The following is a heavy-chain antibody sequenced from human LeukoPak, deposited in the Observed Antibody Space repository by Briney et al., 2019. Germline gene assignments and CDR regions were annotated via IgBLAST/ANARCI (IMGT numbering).Heavy chain of an antibody. J-gene: IGHJ4*02. V-gene: IGHV3-23*01. CDR3: AKPHTPYCSGGTCYLFDF. Sequence: PGGSLRLSCAASGFTFSSYAMSWVRQAPGKGLVWVSHISNNGVSKSYADSVKGRYTISRDNSKNTLYLQLNSLRAEDTAVYYCAKPHTPYCSGGTCYLFDFWGQGTLVTVSS. CDR1: GFTFSSYA. D-gene: IGHD2-15*01. CDR2: ISNNGVSK.